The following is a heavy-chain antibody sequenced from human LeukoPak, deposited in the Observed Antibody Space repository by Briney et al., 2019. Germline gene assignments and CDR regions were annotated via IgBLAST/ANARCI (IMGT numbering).Heavy chain of an antibody. V-gene: IGHV6-1*01. CDR3: ARRLTQYDCFDP. J-gene: IGHJ5*02. D-gene: IGHD2-2*01. CDR1: GDSVSSNSVT. CDR2: TYYRSTWYN. Sequence: SQTLSLTCAISGDSVSSNSVTWNWIRQSPSRGLEWLGRTYYRSTWYNDYAVSVRGRITVNPDTSRNQFSLHLNSVTPEDTAVYYCARRLTQYDCFDPWGQGILVTVSS.